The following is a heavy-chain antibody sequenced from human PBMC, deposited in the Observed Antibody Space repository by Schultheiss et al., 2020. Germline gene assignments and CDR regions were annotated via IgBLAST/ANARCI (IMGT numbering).Heavy chain of an antibody. CDR3: AKGSGVAGTPRWFDP. CDR2: ISVGGETT. V-gene: IGHV3-23*01. J-gene: IGHJ5*02. CDR1: GFTFSGYV. D-gene: IGHD6-19*01. Sequence: WGSLRLSCVPSGFTFSGYVLTWVRQAPGEGLEWVSGISVGGETTYSADSVKGRFTISRDNSKNTLDLAMNSLRAEDTAVYYCAKGSGVAGTPRWFDPWGQGTLVTVSS.